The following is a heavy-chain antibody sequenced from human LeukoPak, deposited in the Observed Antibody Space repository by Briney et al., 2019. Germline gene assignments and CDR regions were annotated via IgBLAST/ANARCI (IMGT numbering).Heavy chain of an antibody. J-gene: IGHJ4*02. Sequence: QSGGSLRLSCAASGFTFSSYGMHWVRQAPGKGLEWVAFIRYDGSNKYYADSVKGRFTISRDNSKNTLYLQMNSLRAEDTAVYYCAKGAAAGTWDFDYWGQGTLVTVSS. D-gene: IGHD6-13*01. CDR2: IRYDGSNK. CDR1: GFTFSSYG. CDR3: AKGAAAGTWDFDY. V-gene: IGHV3-30*02.